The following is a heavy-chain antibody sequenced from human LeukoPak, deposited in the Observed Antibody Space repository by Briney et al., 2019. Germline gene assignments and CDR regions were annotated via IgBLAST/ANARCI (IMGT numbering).Heavy chain of an antibody. CDR1: GGIFSSFA. V-gene: IGHV1-69*06. Sequence: SVKVSCKASGGIFSSFALNWVRQAPGQGLEWMGGIIPIFGAANYAQNFQGRVTITADKSTSTAYMELSSLRSEDTAVYYCASTIAAAGSHDAFDIWGQGTMVTVSS. D-gene: IGHD6-13*01. CDR3: ASTIAAAGSHDAFDI. J-gene: IGHJ3*02. CDR2: IIPIFGAA.